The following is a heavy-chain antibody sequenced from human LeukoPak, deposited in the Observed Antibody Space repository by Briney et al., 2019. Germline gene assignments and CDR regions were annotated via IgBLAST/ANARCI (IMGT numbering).Heavy chain of an antibody. D-gene: IGHD6-13*01. Sequence: GGSLRLSRAASGFTFSSYEMNWVRQAPGKGLEWVSYISSSGSNIYYADSVKGRFTISRDNAKNSLYLQMNSLRAEDTAVYYCARVFYQIAAAGPFDYWGQGTLVTVSS. CDR1: GFTFSSYE. CDR2: ISSSGSNI. CDR3: ARVFYQIAAAGPFDY. V-gene: IGHV3-48*03. J-gene: IGHJ4*02.